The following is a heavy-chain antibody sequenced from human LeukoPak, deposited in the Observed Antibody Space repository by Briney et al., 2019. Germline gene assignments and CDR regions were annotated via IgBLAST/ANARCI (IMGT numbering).Heavy chain of an antibody. CDR3: ARTPYDYVWGSYRNRHDAFDI. CDR1: GYTFTSYD. Sequence: ASVKVSCKASGYTFTSYDINWVRHATGQGLEWMGWMNPNSGNTGYAQKFQGRVTMTRNTSISTAYTELSSLRSEDTAVYYCARTPYDYVWGSYRNRHDAFDIWGQGTMVTVSS. J-gene: IGHJ3*02. D-gene: IGHD3-16*02. CDR2: MNPNSGNT. V-gene: IGHV1-8*01.